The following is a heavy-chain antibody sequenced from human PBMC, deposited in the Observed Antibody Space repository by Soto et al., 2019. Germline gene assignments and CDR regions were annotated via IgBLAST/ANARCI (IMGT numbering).Heavy chain of an antibody. Sequence: SVKVSCKTSGGTFSNDIITWVRQAPGQGLEWMGRIIPLLDTTNYAQKFQGRVTITADKSTGTAYMELKSLRSDDTAVYYCVRVVVLVPAASETYYYYYGMDVWGQGTTVTVSS. D-gene: IGHD2-2*01. CDR2: IIPLLDTT. J-gene: IGHJ6*02. CDR1: GGTFSNDI. CDR3: VRVVVLVPAASETYYYYYGMDV. V-gene: IGHV1-69*08.